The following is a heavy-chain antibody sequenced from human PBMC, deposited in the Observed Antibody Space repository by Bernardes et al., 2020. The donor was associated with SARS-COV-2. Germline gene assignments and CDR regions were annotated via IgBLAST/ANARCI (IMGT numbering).Heavy chain of an antibody. Sequence: GGSLRLSCAASGFTFSSYSMNWVRQAPGKGLEWVSSISSSSSYIYYADSVKGRFTISRDNAKNSLYLQMNSLRAEDTAVYYCARAKGYDILTGYLLRAFDIWGQGTMVTVSS. CDR2: ISSSSSYI. CDR1: GFTFSSYS. D-gene: IGHD3-9*01. CDR3: ARAKGYDILTGYLLRAFDI. J-gene: IGHJ3*02. V-gene: IGHV3-21*01.